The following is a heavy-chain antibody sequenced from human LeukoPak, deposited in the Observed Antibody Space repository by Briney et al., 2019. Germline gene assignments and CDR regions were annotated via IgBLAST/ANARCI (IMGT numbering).Heavy chain of an antibody. J-gene: IGHJ6*02. CDR1: GFTFSSYS. Sequence: GGSLRLSCAASGFTFSSYSMNWVRQAPGKGLEWVSCISSSSSYIYYADSVKGRFTIARDNAKNSLYLQINSLRDEDTAVYYCARELMTHDPIHYYYYGMDVWGQGTTVTVSS. CDR3: ARELMTHDPIHYYYYGMDV. CDR2: ISSSSSYI. V-gene: IGHV3-21*01. D-gene: IGHD5-24*01.